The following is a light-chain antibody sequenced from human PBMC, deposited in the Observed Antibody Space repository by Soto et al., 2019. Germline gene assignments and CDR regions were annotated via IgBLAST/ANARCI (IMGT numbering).Light chain of an antibody. CDR2: TTS. CDR3: QQANTFPIP. Sequence: DIQMTQSPSFMSASVGDRVTVTCRASQGVNRWLDSYQQKPGKAPQLLIYTTSTLASGVRSRFSGSGSGTDFTLTIISLQPEDFATDSCQQANTFPIPFGQGTRLEIK. J-gene: IGKJ5*01. CDR1: QGVNRW. V-gene: IGKV1-12*01.